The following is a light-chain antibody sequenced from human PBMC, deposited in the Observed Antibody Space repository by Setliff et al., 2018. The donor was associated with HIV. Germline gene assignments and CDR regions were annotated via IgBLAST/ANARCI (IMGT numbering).Light chain of an antibody. CDR3: CSNTGSNTYV. CDR1: SGDVGRYNL. J-gene: IGLJ1*01. Sequence: QSVLTQPPSVSGSPGQSVTISCTGTSGDVGRYNLVSWYQQQPGKPPKLMIYQASKRPSGVSNRFSGSKSGNTASLTISGPQAEDEADYYCCSNTGSNTYVFGTGTKVTV. CDR2: QAS. V-gene: IGLV2-23*01.